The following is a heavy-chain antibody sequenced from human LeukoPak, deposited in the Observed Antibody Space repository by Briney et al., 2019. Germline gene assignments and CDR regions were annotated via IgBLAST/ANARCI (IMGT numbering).Heavy chain of an antibody. CDR3: ARRGVTILGTYYFDY. Sequence: PSETLSLTCTVSGGSISSYYWSWIRQPAGKGLEWIGRIYTSESTNYNPSLKSRVTMSVDTSKNQFSLKLSSVTAADTAVYYCARRGVTILGTYYFDYWGQGTLVTVSS. J-gene: IGHJ4*02. D-gene: IGHD3-9*01. CDR2: IYTSEST. CDR1: GGSISSYY. V-gene: IGHV4-4*07.